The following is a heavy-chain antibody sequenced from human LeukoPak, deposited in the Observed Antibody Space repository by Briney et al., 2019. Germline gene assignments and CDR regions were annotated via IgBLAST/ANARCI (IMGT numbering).Heavy chain of an antibody. V-gene: IGHV3-23*01. Sequence: GGSLRLSRAASGFTFDDYAMHWVRQAPGKGLEWVSAISGSGGSTYYADSVKGRFTISRDNSKNTLYLQMNSLRAEDTAVYYCAKEGWLLGRFDWFDPWGQGTLVTVSS. CDR2: ISGSGGST. J-gene: IGHJ5*02. CDR3: AKEGWLLGRFDWFDP. CDR1: GFTFDDYA. D-gene: IGHD5-12*01.